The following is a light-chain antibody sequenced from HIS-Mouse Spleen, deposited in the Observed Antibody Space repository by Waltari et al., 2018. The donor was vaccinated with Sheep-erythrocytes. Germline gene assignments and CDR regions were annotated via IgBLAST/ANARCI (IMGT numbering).Light chain of an antibody. V-gene: IGKV1-9*01. CDR3: QQLNRYPRT. CDR1: QGLSSY. Sequence: DIQLTQSPSFLSASVGDRVTITCRASQGLSSYLAWYQQKPGKAPKLLSYAASTLQSGVPSRFSGSGSGTEFSLTISSLQPEHFATYYCQQLNRYPRTLGQGTKLEIK. J-gene: IGKJ2*02. CDR2: AAS.